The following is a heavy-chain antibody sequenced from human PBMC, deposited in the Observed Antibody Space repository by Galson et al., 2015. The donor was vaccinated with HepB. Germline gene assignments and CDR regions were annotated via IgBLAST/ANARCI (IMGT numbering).Heavy chain of an antibody. CDR3: AKEQLARGVVDY. CDR1: GFTFSSYG. V-gene: IGHV3-30*18. CDR2: ISYDGSNK. D-gene: IGHD6-13*01. Sequence: SLRLSCAASGFTFSSYGMHWVRQAPGKGLEWVAVISYDGSNKYYADSVKGRFTISRDNSKNTLYLQMNSLRAEDTAVYYCAKEQLARGVVDYWGQGTLVTVSS. J-gene: IGHJ4*02.